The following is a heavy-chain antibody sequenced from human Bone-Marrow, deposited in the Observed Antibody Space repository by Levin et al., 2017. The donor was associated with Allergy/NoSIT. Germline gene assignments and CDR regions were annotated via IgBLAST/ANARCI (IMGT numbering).Heavy chain of an antibody. Sequence: PSETLSLTCTVSGGSVSDNNYYWSFIRQTPGNGLEWIGNIYFSGSTNYNPSLKSRVTMSVDTTRNQFSLELSSVTAADMGVYFCARVGGRLTPRDRYRHNFYYYGIDVWGQGTTVTVSS. CDR2: IYFSGST. J-gene: IGHJ6*02. D-gene: IGHD3-10*01. CDR1: GGSVSDNNYY. CDR3: ARVGGRLTPRDRYRHNFYYYGIDV. V-gene: IGHV4-61*01.